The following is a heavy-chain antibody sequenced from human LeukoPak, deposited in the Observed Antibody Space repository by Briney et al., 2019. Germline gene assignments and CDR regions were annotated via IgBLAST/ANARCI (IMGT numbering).Heavy chain of an antibody. D-gene: IGHD2-2*01. Sequence: PGGSLRLSCAASGFTFSSYAMSWVRQAPGKGLEWVSAISGSGGSTYYADSVKGRFTISRDNSKNTLYLQMNSLRAEDTAVYYCANPYCSSTSCYRVFDYWGQGTLVTVSS. V-gene: IGHV3-23*01. CDR3: ANPYCSSTSCYRVFDY. J-gene: IGHJ4*02. CDR2: ISGSGGST. CDR1: GFTFSSYA.